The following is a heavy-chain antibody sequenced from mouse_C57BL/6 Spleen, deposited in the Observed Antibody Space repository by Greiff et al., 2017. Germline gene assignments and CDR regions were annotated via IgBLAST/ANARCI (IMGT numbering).Heavy chain of an antibody. J-gene: IGHJ3*01. CDR3: TRDRSYGNYRTWFAY. CDR2: ISSGGDYI. D-gene: IGHD2-1*01. V-gene: IGHV5-9-1*02. Sequence: EVHLVESGAGLVKPGGSLKLSCAASGFTFSSYAMSWVRQTPEKRLEWVAYISSGGDYIYYADTVKGRFTISRDNARNTLYLQMSSLKSEDTAMYYCTRDRSYGNYRTWFAYWGQGTLVTVSA. CDR1: GFTFSSYA.